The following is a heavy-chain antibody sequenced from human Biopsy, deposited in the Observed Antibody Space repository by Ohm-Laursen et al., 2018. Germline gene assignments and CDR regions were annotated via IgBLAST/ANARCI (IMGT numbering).Heavy chain of an antibody. CDR3: VRGVDYYDPYHYYALDV. D-gene: IGHD3-22*01. V-gene: IGHV4-34*01. CDR2: INHSGRT. Sequence: GTLSLTRAVHGESFNGYYWSWIRQTPGKGLEWIGEINHSGRTNYNPSLKSRVTISVDTSKNQFSLKVRSVTAADTAVYYCVRGVDYYDPYHYYALDVWGQGTTVTVSS. CDR1: GESFNGYY. J-gene: IGHJ6*02.